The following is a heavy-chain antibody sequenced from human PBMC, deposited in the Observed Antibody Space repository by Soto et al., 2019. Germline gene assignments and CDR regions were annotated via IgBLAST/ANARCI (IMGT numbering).Heavy chain of an antibody. V-gene: IGHV4-59*01. D-gene: IGHD6-6*01. CDR2: IYYSGST. CDR1: GGSISSYY. Sequence: KPSETLSLTCTVSGGSISSYYWSWIRQPPGKGLEWIGYIYYSGSTNYNPSLKSRVTISVDTSKNQFSLKLSSVTAADTAVYYCAREGPYSSSSSGGDAFDIWGQGTMVTVSS. CDR3: AREGPYSSSSSGGDAFDI. J-gene: IGHJ3*02.